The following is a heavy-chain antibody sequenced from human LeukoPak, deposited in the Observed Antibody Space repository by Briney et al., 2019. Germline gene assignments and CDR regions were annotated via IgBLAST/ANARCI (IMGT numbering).Heavy chain of an antibody. CDR1: GGPISSYY. CDR3: ATSHDVKTAPYDL. D-gene: IGHD2-21*01. Sequence: SETLSLTYTVSGGPISSYYWSWVRQSPGKGLEWIGYIFTSGWTDYNPPLKSRVTMSVDTSKNQLSMELRFLTAADTAVYYCATSHDVKTAPYDLWGQGTLVTVSS. CDR2: IFTSGWT. J-gene: IGHJ5*02. V-gene: IGHV4-4*09.